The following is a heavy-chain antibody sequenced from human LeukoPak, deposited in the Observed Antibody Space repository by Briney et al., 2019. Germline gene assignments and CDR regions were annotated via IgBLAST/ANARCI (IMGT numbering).Heavy chain of an antibody. J-gene: IGHJ4*02. D-gene: IGHD2-2*01. V-gene: IGHV3-21*01. CDR1: GFTFSSYS. CDR2: ISSSSSYI. Sequence: GGSLRLSCAASGFTFSSYSMNWVRQAPGKGLEWVSSISSSSSYIYYADSVKGRFTISRDNAKNSLYLQMNSLRAEDTAVYYCAVPLGYCSSTSCSYFDYWGQGTLVTVSS. CDR3: AVPLGYCSSTSCSYFDY.